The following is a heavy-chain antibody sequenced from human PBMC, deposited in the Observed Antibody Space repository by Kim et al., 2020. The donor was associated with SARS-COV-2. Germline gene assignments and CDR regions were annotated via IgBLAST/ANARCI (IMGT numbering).Heavy chain of an antibody. CDR2: ISGSGTHK. J-gene: IGHJ4*01. Sequence: GGSLRLSCAVSGFTFDTNAMSWVRQAPGRGLEWVSSISGSGTHKYYADSVKGRFTSSRDNSKNTVYLQMNSLRAEDTSLYYCAMDIHYAGSLLPYYFD. V-gene: IGHV3-23*01. CDR1: GFTFDTNA. D-gene: IGHD3-10*01. CDR3: AMDIHYAGSLLPYYFD.